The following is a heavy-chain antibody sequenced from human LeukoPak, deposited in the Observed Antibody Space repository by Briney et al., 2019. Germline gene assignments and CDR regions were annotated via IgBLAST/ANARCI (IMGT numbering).Heavy chain of an antibody. CDR2: IYHSGST. D-gene: IGHD1-1*01. Sequence: SQTLSLTCAVSGGSISSGGYSWSWIRQPPGKGLEWIGYIYHSGSTYYNPSLKSRVTISVDRSKNQFSLKLSSVTAADTAVYYCARGNWNDYLDYWGLGTLVTVSS. CDR3: ARGNWNDYLDY. CDR1: GGSISSGGYS. J-gene: IGHJ4*02. V-gene: IGHV4-30-2*01.